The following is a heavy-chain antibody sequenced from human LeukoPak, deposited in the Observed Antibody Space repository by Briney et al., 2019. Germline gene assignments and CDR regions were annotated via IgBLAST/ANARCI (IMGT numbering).Heavy chain of an antibody. D-gene: IGHD3-10*01. V-gene: IGHV3-53*04. CDR2: IYSGGST. Sequence: GGSLRLSCAASGFTVSSNYMSWVRQAPGKGLEWVSVIYSGGSTYYADSVKGRFTISRHNSKSTLYLQMNSLRAEDTAVYYCARTVTMVRGVIAEYNWFDPWGQGTLVTVSS. CDR1: GFTVSSNY. CDR3: ARTVTMVRGVIAEYNWFDP. J-gene: IGHJ5*02.